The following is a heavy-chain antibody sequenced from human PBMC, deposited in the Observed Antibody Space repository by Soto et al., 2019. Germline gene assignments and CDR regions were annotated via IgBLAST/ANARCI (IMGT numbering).Heavy chain of an antibody. J-gene: IGHJ3*02. V-gene: IGHV1-46*01. CDR1: GYTFTSYY. CDR2: INPSGGST. CDR3: AGYCSSTSCYTWAFDI. D-gene: IGHD2-2*02. Sequence: GASVKVSCKASGYTFTSYYMHWVRQAPGQGLEWMGIINPSGGSTSYAQKFQGRVTMTRDTSTSTVYMELSSLRSEDMAVYYCAGYCSSTSCYTWAFDIWGQGTMVTVSS.